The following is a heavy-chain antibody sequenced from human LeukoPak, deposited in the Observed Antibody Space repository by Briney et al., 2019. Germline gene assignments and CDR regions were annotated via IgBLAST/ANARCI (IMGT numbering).Heavy chain of an antibody. CDR3: ARGDKKENQSGPSGYFDP. CDR2: INPNSGGT. Sequence: ASVTVSCKASGYTFSGYHIHWVRQAPGQGLEWMGWINPNSGGTNFAPKFHGRVSMTRDTSINTAYMELTSLRSDDTAVYYCARGDKKENQSGPSGYFDPWGQGTLVTVSS. V-gene: IGHV1-2*02. CDR1: GYTFSGYH. D-gene: IGHD3-10*01. J-gene: IGHJ5*02.